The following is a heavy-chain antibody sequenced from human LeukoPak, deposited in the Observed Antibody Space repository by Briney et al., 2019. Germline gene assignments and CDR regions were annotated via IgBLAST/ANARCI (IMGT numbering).Heavy chain of an antibody. CDR3: AKDRPSGATWGPDAFDI. D-gene: IGHD1-26*01. V-gene: IGHV3-30*02. J-gene: IGHJ3*02. CDR1: GFTFSSYG. CDR2: IRYDGSNK. Sequence: PGGSLRLSCAASGFTFSSYGMHWVRQAPGKGLEWVAFIRYDGSNKYYADSVKGRFTISRDNSKNTLYLQMNSLRAEDTAVYYCAKDRPSGATWGPDAFDIWGQGTMVTVSS.